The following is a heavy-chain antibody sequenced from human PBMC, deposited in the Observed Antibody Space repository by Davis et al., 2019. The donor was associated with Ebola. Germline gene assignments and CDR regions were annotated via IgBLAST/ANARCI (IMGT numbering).Heavy chain of an antibody. CDR2: ISGSGSTI. Sequence: GESLKISCAASGFTFSSYAMNWVRQAPGKGLEWVSYISGSGSTIYYADSVKGRFTISRDNAKNSLYLQMSSLRDEDTAIYYCVRHLPGGWFDPWGQGTLVTVSS. CDR1: GFTFSSYA. V-gene: IGHV3-48*02. J-gene: IGHJ5*02. CDR3: VRHLPGGWFDP. D-gene: IGHD1-14*01.